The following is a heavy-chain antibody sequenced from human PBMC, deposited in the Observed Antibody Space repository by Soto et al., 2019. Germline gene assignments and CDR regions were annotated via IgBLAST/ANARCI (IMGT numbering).Heavy chain of an antibody. J-gene: IGHJ4*02. CDR1: GFTFSGYA. Sequence: HPGGSLRLSCAASGFTFSGYAMSWVRQAPGKGLGWVSAISGSGGSTYYADSVKGRFTISRDNSKNTLYLQMNSLRAEDTAVYYCAKEPLGKIYYYDLGYFDYWGQGTLVTVSS. D-gene: IGHD3-3*01. CDR3: AKEPLGKIYYYDLGYFDY. V-gene: IGHV3-23*01. CDR2: ISGSGGST.